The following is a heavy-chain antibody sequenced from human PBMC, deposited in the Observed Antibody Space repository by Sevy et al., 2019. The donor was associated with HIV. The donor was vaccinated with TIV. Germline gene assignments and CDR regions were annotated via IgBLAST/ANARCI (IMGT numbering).Heavy chain of an antibody. CDR2: ISYDGSNE. V-gene: IGHV3-30-3*01. D-gene: IGHD3-10*01. CDR3: ASLRYYYGSGTDYSDSFDI. CDR1: GFTFSSYA. J-gene: IGHJ3*02. Sequence: GGSLRLSCAASGFTFSSYAMHWVRQAPGKGLEWVTVISYDGSNEYYADSVKGRFTISRDNSNNTLYLLMKSLGVEDTAEYYCASLRYYYGSGTDYSDSFDIWGQGTMVTVSS.